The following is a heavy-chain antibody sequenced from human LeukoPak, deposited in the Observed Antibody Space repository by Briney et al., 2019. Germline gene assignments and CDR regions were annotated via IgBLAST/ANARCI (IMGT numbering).Heavy chain of an antibody. Sequence: GASVKVSCKASGYTFTSYAMHWVRQAPGQRLEWMGWINAGNGNTKYSQKFQGRVTITRDTSASTAYMELSSLRSEDTAVYYCARDPPKGAQYYYDSSGYYTWGQGTLVTVSS. CDR3: ARDPPKGAQYYYDSSGYYT. D-gene: IGHD3-22*01. V-gene: IGHV1-3*01. J-gene: IGHJ5*02. CDR2: INAGNGNT. CDR1: GYTFTSYA.